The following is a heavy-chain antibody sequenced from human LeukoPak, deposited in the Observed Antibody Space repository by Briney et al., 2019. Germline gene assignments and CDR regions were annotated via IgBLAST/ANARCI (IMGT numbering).Heavy chain of an antibody. CDR2: IKQDGSAK. Sequence: GGSLRLSCAASGFTFSRYWMSWVRQAPGKGLEWVANIKQDGSAKYYGDSVEGRFTISRDNAKNTVHLQMSSLRAEDTAVYYCAKEFVEGAFDIWGQGTMVSVSS. V-gene: IGHV3-7*05. CDR1: GFTFSRYW. D-gene: IGHD2-21*01. J-gene: IGHJ3*02. CDR3: AKEFVEGAFDI.